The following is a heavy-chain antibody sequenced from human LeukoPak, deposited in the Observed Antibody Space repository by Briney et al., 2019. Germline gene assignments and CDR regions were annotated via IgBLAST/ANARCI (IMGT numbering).Heavy chain of an antibody. CDR2: INPNNGDT. V-gene: IGHV1-2*02. D-gene: IGHD2-8*02. Sequence: ASVKVSCKASGYTFTAYYIHWVRQAPGQGLEWMGWINPNNGDTNYAQKFQGRVTMTRDTSISAAYMELSRLRSGDTAVYYCATAGAPGLNYFHYWGQGTLVTVSS. CDR1: GYTFTAYY. J-gene: IGHJ4*02. CDR3: ATAGAPGLNYFHY.